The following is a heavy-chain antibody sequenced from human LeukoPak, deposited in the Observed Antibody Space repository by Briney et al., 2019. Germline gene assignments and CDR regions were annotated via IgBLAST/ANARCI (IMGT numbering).Heavy chain of an antibody. D-gene: IGHD4-11*01. CDR2: IWSDGTNR. CDR3: ARDAQRGFDYSNSLQY. Sequence: GGSLRLSCAATGFTFNHYGMHWVRQAPGKGLEWVAVIWSDGTNRNYTGSVKGRFTISRVDSRNTVYLQMNTLRPEDTGMYYCARDAQRGFDYSNSLQYWGQGTPVTVST. V-gene: IGHV3-33*01. CDR1: GFTFNHYG. J-gene: IGHJ4*02.